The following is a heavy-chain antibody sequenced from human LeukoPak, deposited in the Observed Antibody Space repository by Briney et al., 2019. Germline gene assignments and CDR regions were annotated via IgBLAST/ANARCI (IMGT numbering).Heavy chain of an antibody. CDR2: ISGDGSRT. Sequence: GGSLRLSCAASGFTFSSYWMHWVRQAPGNGLVWVSHISGDGSRTSYADSVKGRFTISRDNAKNTLYLQINSLGDEDTAVYYCARDRGYCIDCWGQGTLVTVSS. D-gene: IGHD2-15*01. CDR3: ARDRGYCIDC. V-gene: IGHV3-74*01. CDR1: GFTFSSYW. J-gene: IGHJ4*02.